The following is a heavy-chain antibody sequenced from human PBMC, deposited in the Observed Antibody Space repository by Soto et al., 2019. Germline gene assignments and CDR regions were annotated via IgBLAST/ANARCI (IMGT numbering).Heavy chain of an antibody. D-gene: IGHD3-22*01. J-gene: IGHJ4*02. CDR3: ASNPTYDSSGYYPPFDY. V-gene: IGHV4-59*01. CDR1: GGSISSYY. CDR2: IYYSGST. Sequence: GPGPWFPSETLSLTCTVSGGSISSYYWSWIRQPPGKGLEWIGYIYYSGSTNYNPSLKSRVTISVDTSKNQFSLKLSSVTAADTAVYYCASNPTYDSSGYYPPFDYWGQGTLVTVSS.